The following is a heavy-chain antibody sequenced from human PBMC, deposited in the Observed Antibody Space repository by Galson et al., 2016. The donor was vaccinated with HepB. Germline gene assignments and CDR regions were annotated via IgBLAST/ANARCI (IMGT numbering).Heavy chain of an antibody. CDR3: AKDSGSMIVVATTLDY. CDR2: ISGSGGNT. J-gene: IGHJ4*02. CDR1: GFTFSRYA. D-gene: IGHD3-22*01. V-gene: IGHV3-23*01. Sequence: SLRLSCAASGFTFSRYAMSWVRQAPGKGLEWVSGISGSGGNTYYADSVKGRFTTSRDNSKNTLYLQMNSPRAEDTAVYYCAKDSGSMIVVATTLDYWGQGTLVTVSS.